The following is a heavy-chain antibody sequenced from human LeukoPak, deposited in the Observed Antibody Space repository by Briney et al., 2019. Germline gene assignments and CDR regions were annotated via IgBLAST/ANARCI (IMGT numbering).Heavy chain of an antibody. J-gene: IGHJ4*02. V-gene: IGHV1-46*01. CDR3: ARAYADEVNTFDY. Sequence: ASVKVSCKASGYSFTSYYMNWVRQAPGQGLEWMGIINASGGCTSYAQKFQGRLTMTRDTSTRTVYMELSSLRSEDTAVYYCARAYADEVNTFDYWGQGTLVTVSS. CDR2: INASGGCT. CDR1: GYSFTSYY. D-gene: IGHD2/OR15-2a*01.